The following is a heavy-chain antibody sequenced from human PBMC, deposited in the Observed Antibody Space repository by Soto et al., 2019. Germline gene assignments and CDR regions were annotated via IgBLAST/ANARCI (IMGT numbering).Heavy chain of an antibody. V-gene: IGHV3-30*04. J-gene: IGHJ4*02. CDR2: VSYDGRNK. CDR1: GFSFSSYA. Sequence: QVQLVESGGGVVQPGRSLRLSCAASGFSFSSYAMHWVRQAPGKGLEWVAVVSYDGRNKYYADCVKGRFTISRDNSKNTLYLPMNSLRGEDTAVYYCARDLERLFDYWGQGTMVTVSS. CDR3: ARDLERLFDY. D-gene: IGHD1-1*01.